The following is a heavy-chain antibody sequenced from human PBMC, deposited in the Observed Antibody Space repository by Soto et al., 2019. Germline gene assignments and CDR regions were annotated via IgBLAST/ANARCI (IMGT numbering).Heavy chain of an antibody. D-gene: IGHD6-19*01. Sequence: ASVKVSCKASGYTVTGYYMHWVRQAPGQGLEWMGWINPNSGGTNYAQKFQGWVTMTRDTSISTAYMELSRLRSDDTAVYYCARGAGTNLTVYYYHYGMNVWGQGTTVTVSS. CDR3: ARGAGTNLTVYYYHYGMNV. V-gene: IGHV1-2*04. CDR2: INPNSGGT. J-gene: IGHJ6*02. CDR1: GYTVTGYY.